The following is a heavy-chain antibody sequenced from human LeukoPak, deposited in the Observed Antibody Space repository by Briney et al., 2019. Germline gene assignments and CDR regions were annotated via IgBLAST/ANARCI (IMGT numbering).Heavy chain of an antibody. CDR2: IYTSGST. CDR1: GGSISSYY. Sequence: PSETLSLTCTVSGGSISSYYWNWIRQPAGKGLEWIGRIYTSGSTNYNPSLKSRVTMSVDTSKNQFSLKLSSVTAADTAVYYCASLDYDFWSGSQNPDYWGQGTLVTVSS. J-gene: IGHJ4*02. CDR3: ASLDYDFWSGSQNPDY. V-gene: IGHV4-4*07. D-gene: IGHD3-3*01.